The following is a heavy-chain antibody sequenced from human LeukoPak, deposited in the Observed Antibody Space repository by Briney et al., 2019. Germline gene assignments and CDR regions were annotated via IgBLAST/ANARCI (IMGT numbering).Heavy chain of an antibody. J-gene: IGHJ4*02. Sequence: SETLSLTCTVSGGSISSSSYYWGWIRQPPGKGLEWIGSIYYSGSTYYNPSLKSRVTISVDTSKNQFSLKLSSVTAADTAVYYCARSWLHDSSGYYYWGQGTLVTVSS. D-gene: IGHD3-22*01. V-gene: IGHV4-39*07. CDR1: GGSISSSSYY. CDR2: IYYSGST. CDR3: ARSWLHDSSGYYY.